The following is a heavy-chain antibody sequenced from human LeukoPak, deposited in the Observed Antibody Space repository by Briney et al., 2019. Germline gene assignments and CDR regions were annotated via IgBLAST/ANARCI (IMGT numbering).Heavy chain of an antibody. CDR2: IYYSGST. J-gene: IGHJ6*03. CDR3: ARGSRDYYYMDV. D-gene: IGHD1-26*01. CDR1: GGSISSSSHY. V-gene: IGHV4-39*07. Sequence: SETLSLTCIVSGGSISSSSHYWGWIRQSPGKGLEWIGSIYYSGSTYYNPSLKSRVTISVDTSKNQFSLKLSSVTAADTAVYYCARGSRDYYYMDVWGKGTTVTVSS.